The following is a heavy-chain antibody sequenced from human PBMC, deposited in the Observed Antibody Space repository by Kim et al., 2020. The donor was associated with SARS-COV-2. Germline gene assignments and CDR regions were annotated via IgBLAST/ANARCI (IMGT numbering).Heavy chain of an antibody. CDR1: GGSISSYY. Sequence: SETLSLTCTVSGGSISSYYWSWIRQPPGKGLEWIGYIYYSGSTNYNPSLKSRVTISVDTSKNQFSLKLSSVTAADTAVYYCARDYHDILTGYFPGAFDIWGQGTMVTVSS. J-gene: IGHJ3*02. CDR3: ARDYHDILTGYFPGAFDI. CDR2: IYYSGST. D-gene: IGHD3-9*01. V-gene: IGHV4-59*13.